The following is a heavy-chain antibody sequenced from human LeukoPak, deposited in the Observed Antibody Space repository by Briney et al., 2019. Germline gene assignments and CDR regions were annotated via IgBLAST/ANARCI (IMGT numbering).Heavy chain of an antibody. V-gene: IGHV3-30*18. Sequence: PGGSLRLSCAASGFTFSSYGMHWVRQAPGKGLEWVAVISYDGSNKYYADSVKGRFTISRDNSKNTLYLKMNSLRAEDTAVYYCAKEPYYYGSGSYYGVDYWGQGTLVTVSS. CDR1: GFTFSSYG. D-gene: IGHD3-10*01. J-gene: IGHJ4*02. CDR3: AKEPYYYGSGSYYGVDY. CDR2: ISYDGSNK.